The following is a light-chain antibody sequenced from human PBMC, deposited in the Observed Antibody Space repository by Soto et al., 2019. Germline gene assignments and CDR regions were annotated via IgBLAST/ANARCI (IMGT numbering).Light chain of an antibody. CDR1: QSVSGW. V-gene: IGKV1-5*01. CDR3: QQHTNRPPIT. CDR2: DAS. J-gene: IGKJ5*01. Sequence: EIHRRECPSTLSASVGDSVTIAGRASQSVSGWLAWYQQKPGKAPKLLLYDASSSESGVPSRFSGSRSGREFTLTISSLQSEDFAGYYCQQHTNRPPITFGQGTRLEIK.